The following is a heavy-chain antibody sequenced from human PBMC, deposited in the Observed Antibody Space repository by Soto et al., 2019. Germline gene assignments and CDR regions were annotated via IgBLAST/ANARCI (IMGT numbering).Heavy chain of an antibody. Sequence: SETLSLTCSASGAPSSSNDYFWAWIRQPPGRRLEFISSMHASGGTYHASSLKSRATMSLDTSKDQFSLKLQSVTAADTGTYYCAAIVVGATRHSDVDHWGQGTLVTVSS. J-gene: IGHJ4*02. V-gene: IGHV4-39*01. CDR2: MHASGGT. D-gene: IGHD2-15*01. CDR3: AAIVVGATRHSDVDH. CDR1: GAPSSSNDYF.